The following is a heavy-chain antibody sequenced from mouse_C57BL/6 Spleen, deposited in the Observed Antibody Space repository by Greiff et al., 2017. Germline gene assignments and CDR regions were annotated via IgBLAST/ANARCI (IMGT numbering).Heavy chain of an antibody. CDR1: GYTFTDYY. CDR3: ARWGYSNDEGYFDY. CDR2: IFPGSGST. J-gene: IGHJ2*01. D-gene: IGHD2-12*01. Sequence: VQLQESGPELVKPGASVKISCKASGYTFTDYYINWVKQRPGQGLEWIGWIFPGSGSTYYNEKFKGKATLTVDKSSSTAYMLLSSLTSEDSAVYFCARWGYSNDEGYFDYWGQGTTLTVSS. V-gene: IGHV1-75*01.